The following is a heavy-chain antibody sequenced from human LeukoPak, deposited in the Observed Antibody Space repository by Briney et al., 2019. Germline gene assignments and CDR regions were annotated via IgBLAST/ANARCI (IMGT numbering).Heavy chain of an antibody. D-gene: IGHD2-2*01. Sequence: GGSLRLSCAASGFTFSSYSMNWVRQAPGKGLEWVSSISSSSSYIYYADSVKGRFTISRDNAKNSLYLQMNSLRAEDTAVYYCARQDCSSTSCPTSYYYYYMDVWGKGTTVTVSS. CDR2: ISSSSSYI. V-gene: IGHV3-21*01. CDR1: GFTFSSYS. J-gene: IGHJ6*03. CDR3: ARQDCSSTSCPTSYYYYYMDV.